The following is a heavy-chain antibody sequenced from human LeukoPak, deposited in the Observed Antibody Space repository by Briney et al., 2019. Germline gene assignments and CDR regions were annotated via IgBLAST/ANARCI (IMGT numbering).Heavy chain of an antibody. Sequence: PGGSLRLSCAVSGFNFNTYSMNWVRQAPGKGPEWVSSISSTSNYIYYAESVKGRFADSRDNAKNSLYLQMNSLRADDTAVYYCARAGDILLVSYFHYYGMDVWGQGTTVIVSS. CDR2: ISSTSNYI. CDR3: ARAGDILLVSYFHYYGMDV. CDR1: GFNFNTYS. V-gene: IGHV3-21*01. J-gene: IGHJ6*02. D-gene: IGHD7-27*01.